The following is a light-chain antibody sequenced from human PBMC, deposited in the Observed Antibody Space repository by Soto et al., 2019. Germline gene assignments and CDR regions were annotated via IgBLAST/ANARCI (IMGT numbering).Light chain of an antibody. CDR1: QSVNSN. J-gene: IGKJ5*01. CDR3: HQYNHWPFT. Sequence: EIVITQSPAPLSVSPGARATLSCRASQSVNSNLAWYQQKPGQAPRLLIYGASTRATGLPARFSGSGSGTEFTLTISSLQSEDFAAYYCHQYNHWPFTFGQGTRLEIK. CDR2: GAS. V-gene: IGKV3D-15*01.